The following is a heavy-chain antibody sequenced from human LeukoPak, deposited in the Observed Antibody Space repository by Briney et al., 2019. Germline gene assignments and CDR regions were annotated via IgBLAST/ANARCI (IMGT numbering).Heavy chain of an antibody. D-gene: IGHD4-17*01. CDR3: SRVGDYGDYVLDY. J-gene: IGHJ4*02. CDR1: GGSISSGDYY. V-gene: IGHV4-30-4*01. Sequence: SQTLSLTCTVSGGSISSGDYYWSWIRQPPGKGLEWIGYIYYSGNTYYNPSLKSRITISVDTSKNQFSLKLSSVTAADTAVYYCSRVGDYGDYVLDYWGQGTRVTVSS. CDR2: IYYSGNT.